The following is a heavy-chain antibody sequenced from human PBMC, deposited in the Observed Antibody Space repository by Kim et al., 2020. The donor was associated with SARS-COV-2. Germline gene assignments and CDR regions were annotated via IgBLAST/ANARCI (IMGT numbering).Heavy chain of an antibody. J-gene: IGHJ3*02. CDR2: ISYDGSNK. D-gene: IGHD6-13*01. CDR1: GFTFSSYA. Sequence: GGSLRLSCAASGFTFSSYAMHWVRQAPGKGLEWVAVISYDGSNKYYADSVKGRFTISRDNSKNTLYLQMNSLRAEDTAVYYCASGSWETAAATGAFDIWGQGTMVTVSS. V-gene: IGHV3-30*04. CDR3: ASGSWETAAATGAFDI.